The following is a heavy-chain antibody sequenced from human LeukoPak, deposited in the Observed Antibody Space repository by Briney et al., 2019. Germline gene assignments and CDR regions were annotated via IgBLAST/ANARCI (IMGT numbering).Heavy chain of an antibody. Sequence: SETLSLTCAVYGGSFSGYYWSWIRQPPGKGLEWIGEINHSGSTNYNPSLKSRVTISVDTSKNQFSLKLSSVTAADTAVYYCARGGGFDAFDIRGQGTMVTVSS. CDR1: GGSFSGYY. J-gene: IGHJ3*02. CDR2: INHSGST. D-gene: IGHD4-23*01. V-gene: IGHV4-34*01. CDR3: ARGGGFDAFDI.